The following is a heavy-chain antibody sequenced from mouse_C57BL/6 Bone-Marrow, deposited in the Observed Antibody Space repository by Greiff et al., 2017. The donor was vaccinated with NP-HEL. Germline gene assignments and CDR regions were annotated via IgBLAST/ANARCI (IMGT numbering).Heavy chain of an antibody. D-gene: IGHD2-2*01. V-gene: IGHV5-4*03. CDR3: ASPMVTTVYYYAMDY. Sequence: EVNVVESGGGLVKPGGSLKLSCAASGFTFSSYAMSWVRQTPEKRLEWVATISDGGSYTYYPDNVKGRFTISRDNAKNNLYLQMSHLKSEDTAMYYCASPMVTTVYYYAMDYWGQGTSVTVSS. J-gene: IGHJ4*01. CDR2: ISDGGSYT. CDR1: GFTFSSYA.